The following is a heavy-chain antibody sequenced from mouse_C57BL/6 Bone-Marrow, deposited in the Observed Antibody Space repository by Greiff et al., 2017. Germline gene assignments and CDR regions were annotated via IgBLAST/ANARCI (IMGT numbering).Heavy chain of an antibody. CDR1: GYTFTDHT. CDR2: IYPRDGST. Sequence: QVQLQQSDAELVKPGASVKISCKASGYTFTDHTIHWMKQRPEQGLEWIGYIYPRDGSTKYNEKFKGKATLTADKSSSTAYMQLNSLTSEDSAVYFWAREGELRGYYFDHWGQGTTLTVSS. D-gene: IGHD1-1*01. CDR3: AREGELRGYYFDH. J-gene: IGHJ2*01. V-gene: IGHV1-78*01.